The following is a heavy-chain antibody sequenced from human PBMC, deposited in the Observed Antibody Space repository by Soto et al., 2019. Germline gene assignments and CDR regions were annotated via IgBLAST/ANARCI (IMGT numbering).Heavy chain of an antibody. J-gene: IGHJ6*02. CDR3: ARSQGDFWSGYYLVGYYGMDV. D-gene: IGHD3-3*01. V-gene: IGHV1-69*13. CDR1: GGTFGSYA. Sequence: VASVKVSCKASGGTFGSYAISWVRQAPGQGLEWMGGIIPIFGTANYAQKFQGRVTITADESTSTAYMELSSLRSEDTAVYYCARSQGDFWSGYYLVGYYGMDVWGQGTTVTVSS. CDR2: IIPIFGTA.